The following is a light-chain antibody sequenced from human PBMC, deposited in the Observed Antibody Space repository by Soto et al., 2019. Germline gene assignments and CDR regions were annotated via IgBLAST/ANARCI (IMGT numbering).Light chain of an antibody. Sequence: EIVMTQSPATLSVSPGEGATLSCRASQTVSSNLAWYQQKPGQAPRLLIYDASTRATGIPARFSGSGSGTEYTLTISSLQSEDFAVYYCQQYNNWPPWTFDQGTKVEIK. CDR2: DAS. CDR3: QQYNNWPPWT. V-gene: IGKV3-15*01. CDR1: QTVSSN. J-gene: IGKJ1*01.